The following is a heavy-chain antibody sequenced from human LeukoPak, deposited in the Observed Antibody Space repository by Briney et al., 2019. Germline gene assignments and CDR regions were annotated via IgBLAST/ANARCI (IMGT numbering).Heavy chain of an antibody. V-gene: IGHV4-38-2*02. CDR3: AREIRVRGVPTYFDY. D-gene: IGHD3-10*01. CDR1: GYSISSGYY. CDR2: IYHSGST. J-gene: IGHJ4*02. Sequence: PSETLSLTCTVSGYSISSGYYWGWIRQPPGQGLEWIGSIYHSGSTYYNPSLKSRVTISVDTSKNQFSLKLSSVTAADTAVYYCAREIRVRGVPTYFDYWGQGTLVTVSS.